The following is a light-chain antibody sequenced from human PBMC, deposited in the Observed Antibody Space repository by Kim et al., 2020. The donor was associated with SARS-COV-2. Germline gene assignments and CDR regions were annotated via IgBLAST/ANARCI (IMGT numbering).Light chain of an antibody. V-gene: IGKV3-15*01. J-gene: IGKJ5*01. CDR3: QQYNDWRPIT. CDR1: QTVSSD. CDR2: GAS. Sequence: EIVMTQSPATLSVSPGERVTLSCRASQTVSSDLAWYQQKPGQAPRLLISGASTRATGIPARFRGSGSGTEFTLTISSLQSEDFAVYYCQQYNDWRPITFGQGTRLE.